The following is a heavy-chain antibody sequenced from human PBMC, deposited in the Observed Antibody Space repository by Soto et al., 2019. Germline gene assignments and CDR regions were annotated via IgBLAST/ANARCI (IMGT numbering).Heavy chain of an antibody. CDR2: TKNKANSYTT. J-gene: IGHJ4*02. CDR3: GRLRLCRLTGVRCYPRVIDY. D-gene: IGHD2-15*01. Sequence: EVQLVESGGGLVQPGGSLRLSCAASGFTFSDHYMDWVRQAPGKGLEWVGRTKNKANSYTTQYAASVKGRFTISRDDSKNSRYLHMNSLKSEDTAVYYCGRLRLCRLTGVRCYPRVIDYWGQGTLLTVSS. CDR1: GFTFSDHY. V-gene: IGHV3-72*01.